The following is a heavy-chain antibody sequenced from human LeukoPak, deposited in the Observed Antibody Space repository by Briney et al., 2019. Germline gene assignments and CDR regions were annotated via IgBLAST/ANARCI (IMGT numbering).Heavy chain of an antibody. J-gene: IGHJ1*01. CDR1: GFTFSSYA. Sequence: GGSLRLSCAASGFTFSSYAMSWVRQAPGKGLEWVSSISGSGGSTYYADSVRGRFTISRDNSRNTLYLQMNSLRAEDTAVYYCAKVTCSSTSCYYFQHWGQGTLVTVSS. V-gene: IGHV3-23*01. D-gene: IGHD2-2*01. CDR2: ISGSGGST. CDR3: AKVTCSSTSCYYFQH.